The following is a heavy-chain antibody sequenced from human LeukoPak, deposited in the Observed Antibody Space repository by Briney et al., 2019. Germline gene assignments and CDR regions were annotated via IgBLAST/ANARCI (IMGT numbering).Heavy chain of an antibody. CDR2: IRDDGSNN. D-gene: IGHD5-18*01. Sequence: PGGSLRLSCAASGFTFSSYGMHWVRQAPGKGLEWVAFIRDDGSNNYYADSVKGRFTISRDNSKNTLYLQMNSLRAEDTAVYYCAKGLVTGDYWGQGTLVTVSS. CDR1: GFTFSSYG. CDR3: AKGLVTGDY. J-gene: IGHJ4*02. V-gene: IGHV3-30*02.